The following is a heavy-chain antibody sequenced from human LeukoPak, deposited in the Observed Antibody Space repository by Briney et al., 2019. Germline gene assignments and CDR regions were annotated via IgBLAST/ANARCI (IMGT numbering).Heavy chain of an antibody. Sequence: GGSLRLSCAASGFTVSSNYMNWVRQAPGKGLEWVSLSYSDGTTYYADSVKGRFTISRDNSKNTLYLQMNSLRAEDTAVYYCARDLGYYASGSHLPLDYWGQGTLVTVSS. CDR1: GFTVSSNY. CDR2: SYSDGTT. CDR3: ARDLGYYASGSHLPLDY. J-gene: IGHJ4*02. V-gene: IGHV3-53*01. D-gene: IGHD3-10*01.